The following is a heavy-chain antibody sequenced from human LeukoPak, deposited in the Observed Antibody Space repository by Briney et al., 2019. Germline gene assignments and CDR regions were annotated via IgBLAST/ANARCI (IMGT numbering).Heavy chain of an antibody. V-gene: IGHV4-59*08. D-gene: IGHD6-19*01. CDR1: GGSISAYY. Sequence: SETLSLTCSVSGGSISAYYWYWIRQPPGKGLEWIGYIYYSGSTKYNPSLKSRVTISVDTSKTQFSLRLSSVTAADTAVYYCARCVAVAAWFDPWGQGTLVTVSS. J-gene: IGHJ5*02. CDR3: ARCVAVAAWFDP. CDR2: IYYSGST.